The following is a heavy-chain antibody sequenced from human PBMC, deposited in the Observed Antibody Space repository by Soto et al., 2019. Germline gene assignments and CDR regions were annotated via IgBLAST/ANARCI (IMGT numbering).Heavy chain of an antibody. J-gene: IGHJ5*02. CDR2: ISAYNGNT. D-gene: IGHD3-3*01. V-gene: IGHV1-18*01. CDR1: GYTFTSYG. CDR3: AGGPYYDFWSGYYTRNGFDP. Sequence: QVQLVQSGAEVKKPGASVKVSCKASGYTFTSYGISWVRQAPGQGLEWMGWISAYNGNTNYAQKLQGRVTMTTDTATSAAYMELRSLEADDTAVYYCAGGPYYDFWSGYYTRNGFDPWGQGTLVTVSS.